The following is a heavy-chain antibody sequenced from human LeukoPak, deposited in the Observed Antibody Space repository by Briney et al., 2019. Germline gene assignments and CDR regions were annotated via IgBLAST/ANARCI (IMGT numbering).Heavy chain of an antibody. Sequence: SVKVSCKASGGTFNSYAISWVRQARGQGLEWMGRIIPILGIANYAQKFQGRVTITADKSTSTAYMELSSLRSEDTAVYYCARGARIRDAGGMDVWGQGTTVTVSS. CDR3: ARGARIRDAGGMDV. CDR1: GGTFNSYA. V-gene: IGHV1-69*04. D-gene: IGHD2-15*01. CDR2: IIPILGIA. J-gene: IGHJ6*02.